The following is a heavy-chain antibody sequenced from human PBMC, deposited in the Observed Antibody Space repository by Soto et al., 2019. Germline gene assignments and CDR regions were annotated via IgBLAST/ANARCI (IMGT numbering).Heavy chain of an antibody. D-gene: IGHD5-12*01. Sequence: SETLSLTCAVYGGSFSGYYWSWIRQPPGKGLEWIGEINHSGSTNYNPSLKSRVTISVDTSKNQFSLKLSSVTAADTAVYYCARGDIVATNSLNWFDPWGQGTLVTVSS. CDR3: ARGDIVATNSLNWFDP. J-gene: IGHJ5*02. CDR2: INHSGST. V-gene: IGHV4-34*01. CDR1: GGSFSGYY.